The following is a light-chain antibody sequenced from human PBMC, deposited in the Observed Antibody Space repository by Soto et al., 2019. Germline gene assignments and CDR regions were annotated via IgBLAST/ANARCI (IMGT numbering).Light chain of an antibody. CDR2: DNN. CDR1: SSNIGNSF. CDR3: GAWDGGLSAFV. J-gene: IGLJ1*01. Sequence: QSVLTQPPSVSAAPGRTVTISCSGSSSNIGNSFVSWYQQLPGTAPRLLIYDNNERPSGIPDRFSGSKSGTSATLGITGLQTWYEADYYCGAWDGGLSAFVFGTGTKVTVL. V-gene: IGLV1-51*01.